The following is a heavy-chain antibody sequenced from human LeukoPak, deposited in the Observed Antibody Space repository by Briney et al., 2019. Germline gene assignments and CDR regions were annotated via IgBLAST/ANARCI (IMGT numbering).Heavy chain of an antibody. Sequence: GGSLRLSCAASGFTFSSYAMSWVRQAPGKGLEWVSAISGSGGSTYYADSVKGRFTISRDNSKNTLYLQMNSLRAEDTAVYYCAKVAIVVVVAATGNDYWGQGTLVTVSS. CDR3: AKVAIVVVVAATGNDY. D-gene: IGHD2-15*01. CDR1: GFTFSSYA. V-gene: IGHV3-23*01. CDR2: ISGSGGST. J-gene: IGHJ4*02.